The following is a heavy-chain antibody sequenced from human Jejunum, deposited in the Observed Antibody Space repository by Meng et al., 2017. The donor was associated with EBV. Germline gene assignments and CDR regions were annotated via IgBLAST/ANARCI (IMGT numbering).Heavy chain of an antibody. J-gene: IGHJ4*02. V-gene: IGHV3-30*18. CDR2: ISSDGSSK. CDR1: GFTFSTYG. CDR3: AKDGALGYCSGGSCYLDY. D-gene: IGHD2-15*01. Sequence: VQLVESGGGVVQPGRSLRLSWAASGFTFSTYGMHWVRQAPGRGLEWVAAISSDGSSKYYADSVKGRFTISRDDFVSTLYLQMNSLRVEDAAAYYCAKDGALGYCSGGSCYLDYWGQGTLVTVSS.